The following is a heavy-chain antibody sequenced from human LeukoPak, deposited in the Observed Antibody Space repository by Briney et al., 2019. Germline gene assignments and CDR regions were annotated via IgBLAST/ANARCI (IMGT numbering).Heavy chain of an antibody. CDR2: ISSSSLYI. CDR1: GFTFSSYS. V-gene: IGHV3-21*01. CDR3: ARECSGSYCL. J-gene: IGHJ4*02. Sequence: GGPLRLSCAASGFTFSSYSMNWVRQAPGKGLEWVSSISSSSLYIYYADSVKGRFTISRDNAKNSLYLQMNSLRAEDTAVYYCARECSGSYCLWGQGTLVTVSS. D-gene: IGHD1-26*01.